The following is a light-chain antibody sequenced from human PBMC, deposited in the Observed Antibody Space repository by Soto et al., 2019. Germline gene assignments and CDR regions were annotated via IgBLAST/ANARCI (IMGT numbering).Light chain of an antibody. CDR3: CSYAGDSTWV. CDR1: SNDIGGYNV. Sequence: QSALTQPASVSGSPGQSITISCTGTSNDIGGYNVVSWYQQHPGKAPKLMIFEVNKRPSGVSNRFSGSKSGNTASLTISGLQAEDEGDYHCCSYAGDSTWVFGGGTKLTVL. V-gene: IGLV2-23*02. CDR2: EVN. J-gene: IGLJ3*02.